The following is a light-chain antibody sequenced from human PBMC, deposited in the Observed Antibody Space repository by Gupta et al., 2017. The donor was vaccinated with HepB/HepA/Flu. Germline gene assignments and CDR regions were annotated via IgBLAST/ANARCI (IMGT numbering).Light chain of an antibody. CDR1: QNISNA. V-gene: IGKV1-39*01. CDR2: ATD. CDR3: QQCLNPTYT. Sequence: DIQLTQSPASLSASVGDRVIITFRASQNISNALNWYQQQPGQAPKVLMYATDRSRSGVPSRFRGGGFGTEFTRTIDRLQPDDFATYYCQQCLNPTYTFGRGTTVE. J-gene: IGKJ4*01.